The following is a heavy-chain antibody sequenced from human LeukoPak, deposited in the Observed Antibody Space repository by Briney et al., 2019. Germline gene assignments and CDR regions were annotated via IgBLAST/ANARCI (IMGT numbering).Heavy chain of an antibody. D-gene: IGHD3-10*02. V-gene: IGHV3-74*01. CDR3: AELGITMIGGV. CDR2: ISSDGSDK. Sequence: GGSLRLSCAATEFTFTRYWMHWVRQAPGKGLVWVSRISSDGSDKSYADSVKGRFTISRDNAKNSLYLQMNSLRAEDTAVYYCAELGITMIGGVWGKGTTVTISS. J-gene: IGHJ6*04. CDR1: EFTFTRYW.